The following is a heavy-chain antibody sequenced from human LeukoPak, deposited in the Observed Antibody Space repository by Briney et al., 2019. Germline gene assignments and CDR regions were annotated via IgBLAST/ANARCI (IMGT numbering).Heavy chain of an antibody. CDR1: GGSISSYY. CDR2: IYYTGAT. Sequence: SETLSLTCTVSGGSISSYYWSWIRLPPGKGLEWIGYIYYTGATYYNPSLKSRVTISLDTSRNQFSLKLSSVTAADAAVYYCARAGYSYGTGYYFDYWGQGALVTVSS. D-gene: IGHD5-18*01. CDR3: ARAGYSYGTGYYFDY. V-gene: IGHV4-59*01. J-gene: IGHJ4*02.